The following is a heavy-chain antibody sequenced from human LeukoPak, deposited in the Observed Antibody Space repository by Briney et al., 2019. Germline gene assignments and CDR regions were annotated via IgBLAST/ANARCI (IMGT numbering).Heavy chain of an antibody. V-gene: IGHV4-59*01. CDR2: IYFTGTT. CDR1: GGSIIHYY. D-gene: IGHD3-16*01. CDR3: ARDPSYVDVFDI. J-gene: IGHJ3*02. Sequence: SETLSLTCTVSGGSIIHYYWSWIRQPPGRGLEWIGYIYFTGTTNYNPSLKSRVTISVDTSRNQFSLKLSSVTAADTAVYYCARDPSYVDVFDIWGQGTMVTVSS.